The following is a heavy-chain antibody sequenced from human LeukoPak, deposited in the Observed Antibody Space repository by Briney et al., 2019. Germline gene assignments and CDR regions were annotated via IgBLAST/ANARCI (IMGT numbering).Heavy chain of an antibody. D-gene: IGHD5-18*01. Sequence: SQTLSLTCTVSGGSISSGDYYWRWIRQPPGKGLEWIGYIYYSGSTYYNPSLKSRVTISVDTSKNQFSLKLSSVTAADTAVYYCARVGGYSYGGYYYYYYMDVWGKGTTVTVSS. V-gene: IGHV4-30-4*08. CDR3: ARVGGYSYGGYYYYYYMDV. CDR2: IYYSGST. CDR1: GGSISSGDYY. J-gene: IGHJ6*03.